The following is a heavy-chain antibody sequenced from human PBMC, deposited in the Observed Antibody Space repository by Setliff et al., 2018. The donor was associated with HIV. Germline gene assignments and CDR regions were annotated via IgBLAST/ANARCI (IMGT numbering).Heavy chain of an antibody. CDR2: ISIGSGLT. CDR1: GFTFSRST. CDR3: ARGRRIDDFWSGYFSRYYFEY. V-gene: IGHV1-58*02. Sequence: GASVKVSCKASGFTFSRSTIQWVRQARGQPLEWVGWISIGSGLTKYEQKFHGRVTFTRDMSTSTAYMELSSLRSEDTAVYYCARGRRIDDFWSGYFSRYYFEYWGQGTLVTVSS. D-gene: IGHD3-3*01. J-gene: IGHJ4*02.